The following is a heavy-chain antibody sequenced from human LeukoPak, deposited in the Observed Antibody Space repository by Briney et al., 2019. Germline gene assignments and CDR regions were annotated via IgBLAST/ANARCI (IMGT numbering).Heavy chain of an antibody. CDR1: GGSISSYY. Sequence: SETLSLTCTVSGGSISSYYWSWIRQPPGKGLEWIGYIYYSGSTNYNPSLKSRVTISVDTSKNQFSLKLSSVTAADTAVYYCARGTSGYYDSSGYQFDYWGQGTLVTVSS. CDR3: ARGTSGYYDSSGYQFDY. V-gene: IGHV4-59*01. CDR2: IYYSGST. D-gene: IGHD3-22*01. J-gene: IGHJ4*02.